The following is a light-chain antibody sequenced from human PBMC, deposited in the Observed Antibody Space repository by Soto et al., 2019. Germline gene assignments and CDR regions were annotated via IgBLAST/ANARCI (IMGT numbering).Light chain of an antibody. V-gene: IGKV1-5*01. CDR3: QQYNRYST. J-gene: IGKJ1*01. CDR1: QSVSTW. CDR2: DVS. Sequence: DIQVTQSPSTLSASVGDRVTITCRASQSVSTWLAWYQQKPGKAPKVLIYDVSTLESGVPSRFSGSGSGTEFTLTIGSLQPDDFAIYYCQQYNRYSTFGQGTKVDIK.